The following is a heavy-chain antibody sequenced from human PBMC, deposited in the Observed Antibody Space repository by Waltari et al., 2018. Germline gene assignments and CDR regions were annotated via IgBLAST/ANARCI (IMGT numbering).Heavy chain of an antibody. V-gene: IGHV4-34*01. CDR1: GGSFSGYY. Sequence: QVQLQQWGAGLLKPSETLSPTCAVYGGSFSGYYWSWIRQLPGKGLEWIGEINHSGSTNYNPSLKSRVTISVDTSKNQFSLKLSSVTAADTAVYYCARGFAAAGTWGQGTLVTVSS. D-gene: IGHD6-13*01. CDR2: INHSGST. CDR3: ARGFAAAGT. J-gene: IGHJ4*02.